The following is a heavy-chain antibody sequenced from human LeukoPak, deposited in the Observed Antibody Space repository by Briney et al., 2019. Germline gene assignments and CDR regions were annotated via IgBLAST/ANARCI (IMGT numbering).Heavy chain of an antibody. Sequence: PGESLKISCKGSGYSFTSYWIGWVRHLPGKGLECMGIIYPGDSDTRYSPSFQGQVTISADKSISTAYLQWSSLKASDTAMYYCARPVTWQQDWYFDLWGRGTLVTVSS. CDR2: IYPGDSDT. V-gene: IGHV5-51*01. J-gene: IGHJ2*01. CDR1: GYSFTSYW. CDR3: ARPVTWQQDWYFDL. D-gene: IGHD6-13*01.